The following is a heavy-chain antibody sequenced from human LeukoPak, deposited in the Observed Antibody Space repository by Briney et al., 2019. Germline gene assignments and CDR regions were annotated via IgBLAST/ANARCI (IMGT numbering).Heavy chain of an antibody. Sequence: PGGSLRLSCAASGFSFSSYGMHWVRQAPGKGLEWVAVTWYDGSNKYYADSVKGRFTISRDNSKNTLYLQMNILRAEDTAVYYRAKEYYYGSGSYYTKPYFFDYWGQGTLVTVSS. CDR3: AKEYYYGSGSYYTKPYFFDY. D-gene: IGHD3-10*01. V-gene: IGHV3-33*06. CDR2: TWYDGSNK. CDR1: GFSFSSYG. J-gene: IGHJ4*02.